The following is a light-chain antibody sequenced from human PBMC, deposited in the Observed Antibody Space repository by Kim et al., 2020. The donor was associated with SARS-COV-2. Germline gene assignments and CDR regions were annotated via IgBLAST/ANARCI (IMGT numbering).Light chain of an antibody. V-gene: IGKV3-20*01. CDR2: GAS. CDR3: QQYGSSPPIT. Sequence: PGERATLSCRASQSVSSSYLAWYQQKPGQAPRLHIYGASSRATGIPDRFSGSGSGTDFTLTISRLEPEGFAVYYCQQYGSSPPITFGQGTRLEIK. CDR1: QSVSSSY. J-gene: IGKJ5*01.